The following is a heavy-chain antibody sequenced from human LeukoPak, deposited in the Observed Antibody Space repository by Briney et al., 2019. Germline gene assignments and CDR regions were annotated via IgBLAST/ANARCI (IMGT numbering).Heavy chain of an antibody. D-gene: IGHD3-3*01. CDR1: GFTFSSYS. CDR3: ARGPYYDFWSGYFPEFDY. J-gene: IGHJ4*02. V-gene: IGHV3-48*01. Sequence: GGSLRLSCVVSGFTFSSYSMNWVRQAPGKGLGWVSYISSSSSTIYYADSVKGRFTISRDNAKNSLYLQMNSLRAEDTAVYYCARGPYYDFWSGYFPEFDYWGQGTLVTVSS. CDR2: ISSSSSTI.